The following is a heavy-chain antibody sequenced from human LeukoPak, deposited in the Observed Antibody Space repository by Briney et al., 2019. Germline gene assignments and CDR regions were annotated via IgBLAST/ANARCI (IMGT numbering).Heavy chain of an antibody. Sequence: SETLSLTCTVSGSSIRNRNYYWGWIRQPPGKGLEWIASIYYSGSTYYNPSLKSRVIISVDTSKNQFSLRLSSVTAADTAVYYCWRRYYFDYWGQGALVTVSS. CDR3: WRRYYFDY. CDR1: GSSIRNRNYY. V-gene: IGHV4-39*01. CDR2: IYYSGST. J-gene: IGHJ4*02.